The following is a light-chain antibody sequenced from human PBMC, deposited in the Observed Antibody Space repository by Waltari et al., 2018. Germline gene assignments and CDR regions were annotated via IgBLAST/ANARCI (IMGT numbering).Light chain of an antibody. J-gene: IGKJ3*01. CDR3: QQRSNGIFT. Sequence: ELVLTHSPDTLSWSSAGTSTCSCRASQSVGMYFAWYQQKPGQAPRLLIYDASNRATGIPARFSGSGSGTDFTLTITSLEPEDFAVYFCQQRSNGIFTFGPGTKLDIK. CDR1: QSVGMY. CDR2: DAS. V-gene: IGKV3-11*01.